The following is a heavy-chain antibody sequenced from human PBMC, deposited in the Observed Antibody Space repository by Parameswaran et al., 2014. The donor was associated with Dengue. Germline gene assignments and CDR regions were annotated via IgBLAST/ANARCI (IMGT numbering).Heavy chain of an antibody. J-gene: IGHJ3*02. Sequence: WIRQPPGKGLEWVSAISGSGGSTYYADSVKGRFTISRDNSKNTLYLQMNSLRAEDTAVYYCAKDYYDNSKRYGAFDIWGQGTMVTVSS. V-gene: IGHV3-23*01. D-gene: IGHD3-22*01. CDR2: ISGSGGST. CDR3: AKDYYDNSKRYGAFDI.